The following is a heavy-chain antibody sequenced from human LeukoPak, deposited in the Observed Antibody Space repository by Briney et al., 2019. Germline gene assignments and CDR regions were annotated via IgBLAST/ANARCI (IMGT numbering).Heavy chain of an antibody. CDR1: GFTFSSYA. CDR3: AKVPIQYSDSFEVYFDY. J-gene: IGHJ4*02. D-gene: IGHD3-3*01. CDR2: ISGSGGST. Sequence: GSLRLSCAASGFTFSSYAMSWVRQAPGKGLEWVSTISGSGGSTYYADSVKGRFTISRDNSKNTLYLQMNSLRADDTAVYYCAKVPIQYSDSFEVYFDYWGQGTLATVSS. V-gene: IGHV3-23*01.